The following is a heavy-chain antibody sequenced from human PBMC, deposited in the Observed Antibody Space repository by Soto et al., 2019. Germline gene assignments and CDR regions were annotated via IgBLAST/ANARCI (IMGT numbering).Heavy chain of an antibody. J-gene: IGHJ4*02. CDR3: AWAAMGGSSWPFHY. Sequence: QVQLQESGPGLVKPSGTLSPTCAVSGGSISSSNWWSWVRQPPGKGLEWIGEIYHSGSTNYNPSPKSRVTRSVDNSKNLLSPKLSPVIAAGTAGYACAWAAMGGSSWPFHYWGQGTLGTVSS. CDR1: GGSISSSNW. V-gene: IGHV4-4*02. CDR2: IYHSGST. D-gene: IGHD6-13*01.